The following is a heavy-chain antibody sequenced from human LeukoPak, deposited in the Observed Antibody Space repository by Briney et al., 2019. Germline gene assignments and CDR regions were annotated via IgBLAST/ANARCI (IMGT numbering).Heavy chain of an antibody. D-gene: IGHD3-10*01. V-gene: IGHV4-34*01. CDR3: ARGDSYGSGSYLYYFDY. Sequence: PSETLSLTCAVYGGSFSGYYWSWIRQPPGKGLEWIGEINHSGSTNYNPSLKSRVTISVDTSKNQFSLKLSSVTAADTAVYYCARGDSYGSGSYLYYFDYWGQGTLVTVSS. CDR1: GGSFSGYY. J-gene: IGHJ4*02. CDR2: INHSGST.